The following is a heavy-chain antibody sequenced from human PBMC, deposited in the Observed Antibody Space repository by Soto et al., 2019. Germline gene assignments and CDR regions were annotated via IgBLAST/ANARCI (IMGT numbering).Heavy chain of an antibody. CDR1: GGAISSYY. Sequence: ASETLSLTCSVPGGAISSYYWSWVRQPAGKGLEWIGRVFSSGSTNYNASLKSRVTMSIDTSKNEVSLTLRSVTAADTAVYYCVRDGTKTLRDWFDPWGQGISVTVSS. D-gene: IGHD1-1*01. V-gene: IGHV4-4*07. CDR2: VFSSGST. CDR3: VRDGTKTLRDWFDP. J-gene: IGHJ5*02.